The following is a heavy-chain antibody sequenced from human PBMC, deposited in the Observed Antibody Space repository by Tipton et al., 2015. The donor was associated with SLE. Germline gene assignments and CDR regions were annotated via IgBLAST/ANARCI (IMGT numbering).Heavy chain of an antibody. V-gene: IGHV4-31*03. J-gene: IGHJ4*02. CDR3: ARSHPTVTMDY. Sequence: TLSLTCTVSGGSISSGGYYLSWIRQHPGKGLEWIGYIYYSGSTYYNPPLKSRVTISVDTSKNQFSLKLSSVTAADTAVYYCARSHPTVTMDYWGQGTLVTVSS. CDR1: GGSISSGGYY. CDR2: IYYSGST. D-gene: IGHD4-17*01.